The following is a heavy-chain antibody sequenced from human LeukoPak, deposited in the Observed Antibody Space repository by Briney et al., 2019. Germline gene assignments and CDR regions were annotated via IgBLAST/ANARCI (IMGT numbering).Heavy chain of an antibody. CDR3: ARDYYDITGYYNFDY. CDR2: ISVHNGNT. D-gene: IGHD3-9*01. V-gene: IGHV1-18*01. J-gene: IGHJ4*02. CDR1: GYSFNSYG. Sequence: ASVKVSCKASGYSFNSYGISWVRQTPGQGLEWMGWISVHNGNTNYAQKFQGRVIMTTDTSTSTAHMELRSLRSDDTAAYYCARDYYDITGYYNFDYWGQGTLVTVSS.